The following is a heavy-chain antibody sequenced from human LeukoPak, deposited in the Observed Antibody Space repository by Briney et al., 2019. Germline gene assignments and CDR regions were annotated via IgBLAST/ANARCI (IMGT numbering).Heavy chain of an antibody. Sequence: SGTLSLTCTVSGGSISSSSYYWGWIRQPPGKGLEWIGEINHSGSTNYNPSLKSRVTISVDTSKNQFSLKLSSVTAADTAVYYCAREKIGGVWFGELPYYYYYMDVWGKGTTVTISS. CDR1: GGSISSSSYY. J-gene: IGHJ6*03. D-gene: IGHD3-10*01. V-gene: IGHV4-39*07. CDR3: AREKIGGVWFGELPYYYYYMDV. CDR2: INHSGST.